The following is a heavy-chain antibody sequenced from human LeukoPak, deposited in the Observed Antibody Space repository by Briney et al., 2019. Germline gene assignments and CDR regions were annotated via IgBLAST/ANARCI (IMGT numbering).Heavy chain of an antibody. CDR1: GFTFSSYS. CDR3: ARGNWNVDLVL. D-gene: IGHD1-20*01. Sequence: GGSLRLSCAASGFTFSSYSMNWVRQAPGRGLEWVSVIYSGGSKYYADYAKGRCSISKDSSKNNIYLHMNSLSADDTAVYYCARGNWNVDLVLWGQGTLVTVYS. V-gene: IGHV3-53*01. CDR2: IYSGGSK. J-gene: IGHJ4*02.